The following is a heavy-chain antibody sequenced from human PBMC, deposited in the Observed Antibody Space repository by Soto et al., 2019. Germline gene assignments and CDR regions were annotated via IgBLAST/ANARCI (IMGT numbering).Heavy chain of an antibody. J-gene: IGHJ6*02. Sequence: QVQLVESGGGVVQPGRSLRLSCAASGFTFSSYGMHWVRQAPGKGLEWVAVISYDGSNKYYADSVKGRFTISRDNSKNALYLQMNSLRAGDTAVYYCAKDSTFYYYGSGSYYPGMDVWGQGTTVTVSS. V-gene: IGHV3-30*18. CDR3: AKDSTFYYYGSGSYYPGMDV. CDR2: ISYDGSNK. CDR1: GFTFSSYG. D-gene: IGHD3-10*01.